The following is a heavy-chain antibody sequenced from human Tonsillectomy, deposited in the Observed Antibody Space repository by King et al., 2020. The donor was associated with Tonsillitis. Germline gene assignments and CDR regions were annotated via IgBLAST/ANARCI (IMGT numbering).Heavy chain of an antibody. J-gene: IGHJ6*02. Sequence: VQLVESGGGVVQPGRSLRLSCAASGFTFSNYGIHWVRQAPGKGLEWVAVISYDGSNKYYADSVKGRFTISRDNSKNTLVLQMNSLRAEDTAVYYCAKDREGCMDVWGQGTTVTVSS. CDR3: AKDREGCMDV. D-gene: IGHD1-26*01. CDR1: GFTFSNYG. V-gene: IGHV3-30*18. CDR2: ISYDGSNK.